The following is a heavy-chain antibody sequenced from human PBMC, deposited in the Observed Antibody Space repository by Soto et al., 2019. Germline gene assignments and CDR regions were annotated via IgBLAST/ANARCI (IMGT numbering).Heavy chain of an antibody. V-gene: IGHV2-5*02. Sequence: QITLKESGPTLVKPTQTLTLTCTFYGFSLSTSGVGVGWIRQPPGKALEWLALIYWDDDKRYSPSLKSRLTITKDTSKNQVVLTMTNMDPVDTATYYCAHRPSYCSGYSCYSGFDYWGQGTLVTVSS. J-gene: IGHJ4*02. CDR2: IYWDDDK. D-gene: IGHD2-15*01. CDR3: AHRPSYCSGYSCYSGFDY. CDR1: GFSLSTSGVG.